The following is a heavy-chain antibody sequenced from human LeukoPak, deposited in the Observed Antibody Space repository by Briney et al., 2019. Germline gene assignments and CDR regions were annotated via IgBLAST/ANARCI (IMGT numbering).Heavy chain of an antibody. CDR1: GGSISSGDYS. CDR3: ATASGYARRNWFDP. J-gene: IGHJ5*02. D-gene: IGHD5-12*01. Sequence: SQTLSLTCTVSGGSISSGDYSWSWIRQPPGKGLEWIGYIYYSGSTYYNPSLKSRVTISVDTSKNQFSLKLSSVTAADTAVYYCATASGYARRNWFDPWGQGTLVTVSS. V-gene: IGHV4-30-4*01. CDR2: IYYSGST.